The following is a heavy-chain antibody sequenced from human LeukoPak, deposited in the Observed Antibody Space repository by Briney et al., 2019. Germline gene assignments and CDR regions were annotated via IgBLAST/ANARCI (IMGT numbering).Heavy chain of an antibody. CDR3: ADPPVGY. Sequence: GGSLRLSCAASGFTFSKFWMTWVRQAPGKGLEWLANIKQDGSEKNYVDSVKGRFTISRDNAKNSLFLQMNSLRAEDTAVYYCADPPVGYWGQGNLDTVSS. J-gene: IGHJ4*02. CDR2: IKQDGSEK. CDR1: GFTFSKFW. D-gene: IGHD2-2*01. V-gene: IGHV3-7*01.